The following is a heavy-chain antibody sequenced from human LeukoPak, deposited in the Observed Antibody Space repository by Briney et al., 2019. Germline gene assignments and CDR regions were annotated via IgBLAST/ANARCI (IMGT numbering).Heavy chain of an antibody. Sequence: SETLSLTCIVSGGSISSYYWSWIRQPPGKGLEWIGYIYYSGSTNYNPSLKSRVTISVDTSKNQFSLKLTSVTAADTAVYFCARGGADKYFYYYMDIWGKGTTVSVSS. D-gene: IGHD1-26*01. J-gene: IGHJ6*03. CDR1: GGSISSYY. CDR2: IYYSGST. V-gene: IGHV4-59*01. CDR3: ARGGADKYFYYYMDI.